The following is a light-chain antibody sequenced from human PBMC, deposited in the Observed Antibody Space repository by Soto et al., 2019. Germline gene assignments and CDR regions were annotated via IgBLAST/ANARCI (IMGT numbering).Light chain of an antibody. CDR1: QGVSRK. Sequence: DIVMTQSPATLSVAPGERVTFSCRASQGVSRKLAWYQHKPGQAPRLLISGASTGATGIPARFSGSGSGTEFTLTISSLQSEDCAIYYCQQYDTSTITFGQGTRLEIK. V-gene: IGKV3-15*01. CDR2: GAS. J-gene: IGKJ5*01. CDR3: QQYDTSTIT.